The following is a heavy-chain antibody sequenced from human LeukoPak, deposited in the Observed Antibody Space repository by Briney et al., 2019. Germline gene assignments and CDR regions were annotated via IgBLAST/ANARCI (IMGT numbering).Heavy chain of an antibody. J-gene: IGHJ4*02. CDR2: IYHSGST. D-gene: IGHD3-22*01. CDR3: ARHTSFLHYYDSSGFDY. Sequence: PSETLSLTCAVYGGSFSGYYWSWIRQPPGKGLEWIGSIYHSGSTYYNPSLKSRVTISVDTSKNQFSLKLSSVTAADTAVYYCARHTSFLHYYDSSGFDYWGQGTLVTVSS. CDR1: GGSFSGYY. V-gene: IGHV4-34*01.